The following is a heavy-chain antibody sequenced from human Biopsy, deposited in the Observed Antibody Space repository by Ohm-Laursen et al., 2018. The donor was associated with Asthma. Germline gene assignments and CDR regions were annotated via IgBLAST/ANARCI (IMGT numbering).Heavy chain of an antibody. V-gene: IGHV3-30*18. CDR2: ISFDGTNK. J-gene: IGHJ4*02. Sequence: SLRLSCSASGFSFSSYGMHWVRQTPGKGLEWVAVISFDGTNKYYADSVKGRFTISRDNSKNTLFLEMNGLRPEDTAVYYCAKELFPGWELRRGPDSWGQGTLVTVSS. CDR1: GFSFSSYG. D-gene: IGHD1-26*01. CDR3: AKELFPGWELRRGPDS.